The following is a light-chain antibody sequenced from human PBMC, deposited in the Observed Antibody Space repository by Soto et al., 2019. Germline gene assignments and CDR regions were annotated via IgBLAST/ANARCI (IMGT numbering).Light chain of an antibody. Sequence: QSVLTQPRSVSGSPGQSVTISCTGTNSDVGAYNFVSWYQHHPGRAPKLIIYDVTKRPAGVPDRFSGSKSGNTASLTISGLQTDDEADYYCCSYTTNITPVVFGGGTKLTVL. CDR2: DVT. CDR3: CSYTTNITPVV. CDR1: NSDVGAYNF. J-gene: IGLJ2*01. V-gene: IGLV2-11*01.